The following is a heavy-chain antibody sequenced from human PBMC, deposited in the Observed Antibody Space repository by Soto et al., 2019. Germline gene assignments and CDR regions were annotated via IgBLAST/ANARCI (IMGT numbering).Heavy chain of an antibody. J-gene: IGHJ4*02. V-gene: IGHV4-61*01. CDR3: AREPQYDYVWWSYRGRGAY. CDR1: GGSVSSGSFY. D-gene: IGHD3-16*02. CDR2: IYYSGRT. Sequence: PSETLSLTCTVSGGSVSSGSFYWSWIRQPPGKVLESIGYIYYSGRTHAKHFLKHRVTVSVDTSKNQSSLKLSSVTAADTAVYYGAREPQYDYVWWSYRGRGAYWGQGTLVTVSS.